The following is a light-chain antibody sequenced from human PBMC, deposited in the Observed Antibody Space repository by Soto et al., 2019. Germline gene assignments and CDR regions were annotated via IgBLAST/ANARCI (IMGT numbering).Light chain of an antibody. CDR1: QGISSY. Sequence: AIRMTQSPSSLSASTGYRVTITCLASQGISSYLAWYQQKPGKAPKLLIYAASTLQSGVPSRFSGSGSGTDFTLTISCLQSEDFATYYCQQYYSYPWTFGQGTKVDIK. V-gene: IGKV1-8*01. J-gene: IGKJ1*01. CDR2: AAS. CDR3: QQYYSYPWT.